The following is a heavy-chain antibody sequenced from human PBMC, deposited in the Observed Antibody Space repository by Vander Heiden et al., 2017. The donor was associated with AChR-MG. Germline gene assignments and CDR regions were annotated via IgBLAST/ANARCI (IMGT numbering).Heavy chain of an antibody. V-gene: IGHV1-69*01. J-gene: IGHJ6*02. CDR3: AREGRKQQLGKIYYYYGMDV. CDR2: IIPIFVTA. CDR1: GGTFSSYA. D-gene: IGHD6-13*01. Sequence: QVQLVQSGAEVKKPGSSVKVSCKAYGGTFSSYAIRGGRQPPGQGLGWMGGIIPIFVTANYAQKFQGRVTITADESTSTADMELSSLRSEDTAVYYCAREGRKQQLGKIYYYYGMDVWCQGTTVTDSS.